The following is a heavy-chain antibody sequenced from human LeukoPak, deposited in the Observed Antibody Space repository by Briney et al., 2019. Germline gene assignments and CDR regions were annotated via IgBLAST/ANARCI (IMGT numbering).Heavy chain of an antibody. J-gene: IGHJ4*02. CDR3: ARGYGSSWLKSDY. D-gene: IGHD6-13*01. Sequence: SETLSLTCTVSGGSVSSDSYYWSWIRQPPGKGLEWIGYIYYSGSTNYNPSLKSRVTISVDTSKNQFSLKLSSVTAADTAVYCCARGYGSSWLKSDYWGQGTQVTVSS. CDR2: IYYSGST. V-gene: IGHV4-61*01. CDR1: GGSVSSDSYY.